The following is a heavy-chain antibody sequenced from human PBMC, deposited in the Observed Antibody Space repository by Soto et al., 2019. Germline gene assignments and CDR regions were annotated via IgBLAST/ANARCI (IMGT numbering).Heavy chain of an antibody. Sequence: SETLSLTCAVYGGSFSGYYWSWIRQPPGKGLEWIGYIYYSGSTNYNPSLKSRVTISVDTSNNTLYLQMNNLRAEDTAIYYCVRGDNWSDEASDYWGQGTLVTVSS. J-gene: IGHJ4*02. D-gene: IGHD1-1*01. CDR3: VRGDNWSDEASDY. CDR1: GGSFSGYY. V-gene: IGHV4-59*12. CDR2: IYYSGST.